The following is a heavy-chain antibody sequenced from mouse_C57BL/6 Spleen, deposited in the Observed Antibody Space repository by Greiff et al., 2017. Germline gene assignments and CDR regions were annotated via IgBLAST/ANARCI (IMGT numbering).Heavy chain of an antibody. Sequence: QVQLQQSGAELVMPGASVKLSCKASGYTFTSYWMHWVKQRPGQGLEWIGEIDPFDSYTNYNQKFKGKSTLTVDKSSSTAYMQLSSLTSADSAVYYCARFGLMAWFAYWGQGTLVTVSA. D-gene: IGHD2-4*01. J-gene: IGHJ3*01. CDR3: ARFGLMAWFAY. V-gene: IGHV1-69*01. CDR1: GYTFTSYW. CDR2: IDPFDSYT.